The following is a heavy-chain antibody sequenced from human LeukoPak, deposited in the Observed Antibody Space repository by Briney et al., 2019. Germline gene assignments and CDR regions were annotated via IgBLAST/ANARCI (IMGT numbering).Heavy chain of an antibody. CDR3: ARVGITIFGVVPNWFDP. Sequence: SETLSLTCTVSGGSISSSNYYWGWIRQPPGKGLEWIGSIYYSGSTYYNPPLKSRVTISVDTSKNQFSLKLSSVTAADTAVYYCARVGITIFGVVPNWFDPWGQGTLVTVSS. J-gene: IGHJ5*02. V-gene: IGHV4-39*01. D-gene: IGHD3-3*01. CDR2: IYYSGST. CDR1: GGSISSSNYY.